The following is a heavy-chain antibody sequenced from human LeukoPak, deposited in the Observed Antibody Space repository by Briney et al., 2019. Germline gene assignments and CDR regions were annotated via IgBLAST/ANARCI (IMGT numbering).Heavy chain of an antibody. CDR2: ISASGTIT. Sequence: PGGSLRLSCAASGFTFSSYEMNWVRQAPGKGLEWISYISASGTITHYADSVEGRFTISRDNAKNSLYLQMNSLRAEDTAVYYCAKDRCSNGIGCYYYYMDVWGKGTTVTISS. V-gene: IGHV3-48*03. CDR3: AKDRCSNGIGCYYYYMDV. CDR1: GFTFSSYE. J-gene: IGHJ6*03. D-gene: IGHD2-8*01.